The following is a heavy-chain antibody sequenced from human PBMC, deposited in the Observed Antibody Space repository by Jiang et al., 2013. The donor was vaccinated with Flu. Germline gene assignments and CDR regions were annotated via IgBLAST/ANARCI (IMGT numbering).Heavy chain of an antibody. Sequence: GSGLVKPSETLSLTCTVSGGSISSYYWSWIRQPPGKGLEWIGYIYYSGSTNYNPSLKSRVTISVDTSKNQFSLKLSSVTAADTAVYYCARSGDGSGSYGWFDPWGQGTLVTVSS. J-gene: IGHJ5*02. D-gene: IGHD3-10*01. CDR1: GGSISSYY. CDR2: IYYSGST. CDR3: ARSGDGSGSYGWFDP. V-gene: IGHV4-59*01.